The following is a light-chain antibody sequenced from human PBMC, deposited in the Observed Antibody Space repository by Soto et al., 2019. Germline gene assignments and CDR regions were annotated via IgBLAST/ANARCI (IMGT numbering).Light chain of an antibody. Sequence: DIQMTQSPSTLSASVGDRVTITCRASQTISSWLAWYQQKPGKAPKLLIYKASTLQAGVPSRFSGSGSGTDFTLTISSLQPEDVAAYYCQKYNSAPLTFGGGTKVDIK. J-gene: IGKJ4*01. CDR3: QKYNSAPLT. CDR1: QTISSW. CDR2: KAS. V-gene: IGKV1-27*01.